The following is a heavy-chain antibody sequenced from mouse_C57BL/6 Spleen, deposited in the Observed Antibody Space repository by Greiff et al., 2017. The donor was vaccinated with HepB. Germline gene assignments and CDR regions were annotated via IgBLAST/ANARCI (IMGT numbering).Heavy chain of an antibody. CDR1: GYTFTSYW. CDR3: ARGDYYYGSSYEYFDV. D-gene: IGHD1-1*01. CDR2: INPSNGGT. V-gene: IGHV1-53*01. J-gene: IGHJ1*03. Sequence: QVQLQQPGTELVKPGASVKLSCKASGYTFTSYWLHWVKQRPVQGLEWIGNINPSNGGTNYNEKFKSKATLTVDKSSSTAYMQLSSLTSEDSAVYYCARGDYYYGSSYEYFDVWGTGTTVTVSS.